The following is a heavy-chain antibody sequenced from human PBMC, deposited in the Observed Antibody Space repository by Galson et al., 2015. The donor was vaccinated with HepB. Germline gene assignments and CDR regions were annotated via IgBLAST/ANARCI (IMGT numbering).Heavy chain of an antibody. D-gene: IGHD3-10*01. CDR1: GGSISSYY. Sequence: QVQLQESGPRLVKPSETLSLTCTVSGGSISSYYWSWIRQPPGKELEWFAYIYYSGSTSYNPSLKSRVTIYVDTSKNQFSLKLTSVTAADTAVYYCARYYYGSGSYFPYYFDYWGQGTLVTVSS. CDR2: IYYSGST. J-gene: IGHJ4*02. V-gene: IGHV4-59*01. CDR3: ARYYYGSGSYFPYYFDY.